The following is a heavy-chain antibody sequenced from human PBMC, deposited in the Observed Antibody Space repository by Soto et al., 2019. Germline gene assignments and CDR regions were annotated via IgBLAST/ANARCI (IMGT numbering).Heavy chain of an antibody. CDR3: ARGAKNIDGMDV. V-gene: IGHV3-74*01. CDR2: IKFDGSST. CDR1: GFAFSTYW. Sequence: EVQLVESGGGLVQPGGSLRLSCAASGFAFSTYWMHWVRQAPGKGLLWVSRIKFDGSSTYYADSVKGRFTISRDDAKNTLYLQMNGLRVDDTAVYYCARGAKNIDGMDVWGQGTTVTVSS. J-gene: IGHJ6*02.